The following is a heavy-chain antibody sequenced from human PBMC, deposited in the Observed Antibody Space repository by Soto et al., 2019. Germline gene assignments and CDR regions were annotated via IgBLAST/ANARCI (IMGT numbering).Heavy chain of an antibody. CDR2: IWSDGSRQ. V-gene: IGHV3-33*01. CDR3: ARDGACGWNLDY. Sequence: QVRLVESGGGAVQPGRSLKLSCTASGFTFRNYAMHWVRQAPGKGLEWVAFIWSDGSRQDYAESVRGRFTISRDDSNNRLDLQMNSLRVEDTALYYCARDGACGWNLDYWGQGTLVTVTS. J-gene: IGHJ4*02. D-gene: IGHD6-19*01. CDR1: GFTFRNYA.